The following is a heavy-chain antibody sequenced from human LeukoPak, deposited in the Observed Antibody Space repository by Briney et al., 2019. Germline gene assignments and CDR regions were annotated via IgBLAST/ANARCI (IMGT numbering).Heavy chain of an antibody. J-gene: IGHJ6*02. CDR1: GGSFSGYY. CDR2: INHSGST. V-gene: IGHV4-34*01. Sequence: PSETLSLTCAVYGGSFSGYYWSWIRQPPGKGPEWIGEINHSGSTNYNPSLKSRVTISVDTSKNQFSLKLSSVTAADTAVYYCARLLKHYDFWSGYGMDVWGQGTTVTVSS. CDR3: ARLLKHYDFWSGYGMDV. D-gene: IGHD3-3*01.